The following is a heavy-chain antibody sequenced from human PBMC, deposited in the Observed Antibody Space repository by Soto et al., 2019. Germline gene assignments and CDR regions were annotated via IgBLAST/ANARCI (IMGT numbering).Heavy chain of an antibody. J-gene: IGHJ4*02. CDR1: GDSISRGYH. V-gene: IGHV4-38-2*01. Sequence: SETLSLTCAVSGDSISRGYHWAWIRQSPTKGLEWIASIYHTGTTYYNPSLTSRVTISVDTSQNQFSLNLRSVTAADSAVYYCASDGEAATRGIFDYWGQGTLVTVSS. CDR3: ASDGEAATRGIFDY. D-gene: IGHD2-15*01. CDR2: IYHTGTT.